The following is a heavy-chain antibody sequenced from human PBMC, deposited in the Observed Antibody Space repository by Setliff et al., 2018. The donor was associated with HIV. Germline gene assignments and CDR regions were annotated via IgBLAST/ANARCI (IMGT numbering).Heavy chain of an antibody. CDR2: ISVTGNTI. J-gene: IGHJ3*02. V-gene: IGHV3-48*03. Sequence: QPGGSLRLSCAASGFTFDTYEMNWVRRAPGKGLEWVSYISVTGNTIFYGDSVKGRFTISRDNAKNSLYLQMNSLRPDDTALYYCVMEGPSNIATPTGGFDIWGQGTMVTVSS. CDR1: GFTFDTYE. D-gene: IGHD2-15*01. CDR3: VMEGPSNIATPTGGFDI.